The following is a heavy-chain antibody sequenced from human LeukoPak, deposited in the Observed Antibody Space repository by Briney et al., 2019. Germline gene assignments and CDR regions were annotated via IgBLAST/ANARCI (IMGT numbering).Heavy chain of an antibody. CDR3: ARDTYDFWSTPHNWFDP. V-gene: IGHV4-4*07. J-gene: IGHJ5*02. Sequence: PSETLSLTCTVSGVSISSYYWSWIRQPAGKGLEWIGRIYTSGSTNYNPSLKSRVTMSVDKSKNQFSLKLSSVTAADTAVYYCARDTYDFWSTPHNWFDPWGQGTLVTVSS. D-gene: IGHD3-3*01. CDR2: IYTSGST. CDR1: GVSISSYY.